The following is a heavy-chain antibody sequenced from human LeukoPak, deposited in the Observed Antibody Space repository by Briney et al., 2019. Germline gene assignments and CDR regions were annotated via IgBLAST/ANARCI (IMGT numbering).Heavy chain of an antibody. CDR2: INPSGGGT. CDR3: AKDRRGPKSYYYFYYMDV. Sequence: GASVKVSCKASGYTSSDFYIHWVRQAPGQGLEWVGWINPSGGGTNYAPQFQGRVTMARDTSISTAYMELSRLTSDDTAVYYCAKDRRGPKSYYYFYYMDVWGKGTTVTVSS. CDR1: GYTSSDFY. V-gene: IGHV1-2*02. D-gene: IGHD3-16*01. J-gene: IGHJ6*03.